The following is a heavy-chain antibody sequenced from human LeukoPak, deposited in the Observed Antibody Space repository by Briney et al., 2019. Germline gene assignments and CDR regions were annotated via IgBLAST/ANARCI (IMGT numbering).Heavy chain of an antibody. D-gene: IGHD3-16*01. CDR1: SDSISEYY. Sequence: SQTLSLTCTVYSDSISEYYWKWIRQPAGKGLEWIGRIYISGTTNYNPSLNSRVTMSLDTSKNRFSLKLSSVTAADTAVYYCARERRDGSYGFDYWGQGTLLTVSS. CDR2: IYISGTT. CDR3: ARERRDGSYGFDY. J-gene: IGHJ4*02. V-gene: IGHV4-4*07.